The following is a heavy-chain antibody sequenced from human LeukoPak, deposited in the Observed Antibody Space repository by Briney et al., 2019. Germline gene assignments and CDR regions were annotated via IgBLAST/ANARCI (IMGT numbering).Heavy chain of an antibody. V-gene: IGHV1-18*04. D-gene: IGHD1-26*01. J-gene: IGHJ4*02. CDR3: ARDKTEWAYDY. Sequence: ASVKVSCKASGYTFTGYYMHWVRQAPGQGLEWMGWISAYNGNTNYAQKLQGRVTMTTDTSTSTAYMELRSLRSDDTAVYYCARDKTEWAYDYWGQGTLVTVSS. CDR1: GYTFTGYY. CDR2: ISAYNGNT.